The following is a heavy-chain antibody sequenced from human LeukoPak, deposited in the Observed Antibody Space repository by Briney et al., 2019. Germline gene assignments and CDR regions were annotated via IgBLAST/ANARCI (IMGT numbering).Heavy chain of an antibody. D-gene: IGHD5-12*01. V-gene: IGHV3-21*01. CDR1: GFTFSSYS. Sequence: KPGRSLRLSCSASGFTFSSYSMNWVRQAPGKGLEWVSSISSSSSYIYYADSVKGRFTISRDNAKNSLYLQMNSLRAEDTAVYYCARDSGHSGYDLDYWGQGTLVTVSS. CDR3: ARDSGHSGYDLDY. CDR2: ISSSSSYI. J-gene: IGHJ4*02.